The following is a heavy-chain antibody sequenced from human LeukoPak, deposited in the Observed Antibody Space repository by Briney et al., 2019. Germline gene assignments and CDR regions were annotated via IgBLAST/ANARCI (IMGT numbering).Heavy chain of an antibody. CDR1: GYTFTSYG. J-gene: IGHJ3*02. D-gene: IGHD1-26*01. V-gene: IGHV1-18*01. Sequence: ASVKVSCKASGYTFTSYGISWVRQAPGQGLEWMGWISAYNGNTNYAQKLQGRVTMTTDTSTSTAYMELSSLRSEDTAAYYCATPRLGGSYGGDAFDIWGQGTMVTVSS. CDR3: ATPRLGGSYGGDAFDI. CDR2: ISAYNGNT.